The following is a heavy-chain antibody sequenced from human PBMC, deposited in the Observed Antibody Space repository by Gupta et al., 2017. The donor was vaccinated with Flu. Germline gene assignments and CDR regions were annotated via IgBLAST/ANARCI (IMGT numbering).Heavy chain of an antibody. CDR2: INSDGSST. CDR1: GFTFSSSW. J-gene: IGHJ4*02. D-gene: IGHD6-6*01. V-gene: IGHV3-74*01. CDR3: AREYSSSRYFDY. Sequence: EVQLVESGGGLVQPGGSLRLSCAASGFTFSSSWMHWVRQVPGKGRVWVSRINSDGSSTTYADSVKGRFTISRDNANNTLYLQMNSLRAEDTAVYYCAREYSSSRYFDYWGQGTLVTVSS.